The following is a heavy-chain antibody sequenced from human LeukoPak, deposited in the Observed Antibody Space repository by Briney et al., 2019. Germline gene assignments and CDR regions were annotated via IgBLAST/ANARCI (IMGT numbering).Heavy chain of an antibody. J-gene: IGHJ1*01. CDR3: ARAPSEIGGYYPEYFRH. Sequence: GGSLRLSCAASGFTFSTYWMHWVRQAPGKGLVWVSRIKSDGGTNYAYSVKGRFTISRDNAKKTVSLQMNSLRPEDTGVYYCARAPSEIGGYYPEYFRHWGQGTLVTVSS. CDR1: GFTFSTYW. CDR2: IKSDGGT. D-gene: IGHD3-22*01. V-gene: IGHV3-74*01.